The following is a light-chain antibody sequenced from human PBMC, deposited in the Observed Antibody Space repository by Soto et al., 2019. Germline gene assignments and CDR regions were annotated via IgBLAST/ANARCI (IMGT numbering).Light chain of an antibody. J-gene: IGKJ5*01. CDR2: GAS. CDR1: QSVSSNY. V-gene: IGKV3-20*01. Sequence: IVLTQSPDTVSLSPGERATLSCRASQSVSSNYLAWFQQKPGQAPRLLIYGASNRATGIPDRFSGSGSGTDFTLTISSLQPEDFATYYNLPLIFGQGTRLEIK. CDR3: LPLI.